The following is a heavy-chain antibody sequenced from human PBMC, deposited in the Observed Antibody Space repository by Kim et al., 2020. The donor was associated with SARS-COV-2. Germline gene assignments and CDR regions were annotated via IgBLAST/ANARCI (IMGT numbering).Heavy chain of an antibody. J-gene: IGHJ3*02. V-gene: IGHV1-3*01. Sequence: QGSVTITRDTSASTAYMEMSSLRSEDTAVYYCARVRAGWFGEPRYDAFDIWGQGTMVTVSS. CDR3: ARVRAGWFGEPRYDAFDI. D-gene: IGHD3-10*01.